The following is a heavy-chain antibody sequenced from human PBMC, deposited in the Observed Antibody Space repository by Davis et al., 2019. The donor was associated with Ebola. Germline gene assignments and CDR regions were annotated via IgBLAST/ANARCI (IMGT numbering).Heavy chain of an antibody. D-gene: IGHD6-6*01. J-gene: IGHJ6*02. V-gene: IGHV4-34*01. CDR2: INEGGYT. CDR1: GGSFSGYY. Sequence: SETLSLTCGVFGGSFSGYYWTWIRQSPGKGLEWLGEINEGGYTNYNPSLKSRVTISVDTSKNQFSLKLSSVTAADTAVYYCARLRSSPYYYGMDVWGQGTTVTVSS. CDR3: ARLRSSPYYYGMDV.